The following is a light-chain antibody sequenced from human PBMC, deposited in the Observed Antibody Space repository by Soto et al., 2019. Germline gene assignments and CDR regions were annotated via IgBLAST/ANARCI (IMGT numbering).Light chain of an antibody. CDR2: EAS. J-gene: IGKJ5*01. Sequence: DIQMTQSPSTLSASEGARVTITCRASRSVSSWLAWYQQKPGKAPKVLIYEASSLESGVSSRFSGSGSGTEFTLTISSLQPDDFATYYCQQYKSYPITFGQGTRLEIK. CDR1: RSVSSW. CDR3: QQYKSYPIT. V-gene: IGKV1-5*03.